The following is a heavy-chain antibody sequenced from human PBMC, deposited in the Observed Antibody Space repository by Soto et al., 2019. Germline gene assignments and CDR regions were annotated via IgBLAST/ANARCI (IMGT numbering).Heavy chain of an antibody. CDR1: GYTFNSHG. CDR2: ISAYSDT. Sequence: ASVKVSCKASGYTFNSHGITWVRQAPGQGLEWMGYISAYSDTTYAQKLQGRVIMTTDTSTSTAYMELRSLRSDDTAMYYCARAVSYSVGARHDNWGQGTQVTVSS. V-gene: IGHV1-18*01. CDR3: ARAVSYSVGARHDN. D-gene: IGHD1-26*01. J-gene: IGHJ4*02.